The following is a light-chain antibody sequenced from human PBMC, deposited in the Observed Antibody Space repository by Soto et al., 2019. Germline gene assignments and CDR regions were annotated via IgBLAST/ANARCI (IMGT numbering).Light chain of an antibody. CDR3: QKYGSSPR. V-gene: IGKV3-20*01. J-gene: IGKJ1*01. CDR1: QSISSSY. Sequence: EAVLTQSPGTLSLSPGERATLSCRASQSISSSYLAWYQQKPGQAPSLLIYGASNRFAGIPDRFSGSGSGTDFTLTISRLEPEDFAVYYCQKYGSSPRFGQGTKVEIK. CDR2: GAS.